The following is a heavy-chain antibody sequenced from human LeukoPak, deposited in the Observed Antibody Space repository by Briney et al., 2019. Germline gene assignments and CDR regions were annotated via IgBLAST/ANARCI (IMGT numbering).Heavy chain of an antibody. CDR3: ARVRSSSSTLYFDY. CDR1: GGSISSYY. V-gene: IGHV4-4*07. J-gene: IGHJ4*02. CDR2: IYTSGST. D-gene: IGHD6-13*01. Sequence: TSETLSLTCTVSGGSISSYYWSWIRQPAGKGLEWIGRIYTSGSTNYNPSLKSRVTISVDTSKNQFSLKLSSVTAADTAVYYCARVRSSSSTLYFDYWGQGTLVTVSS.